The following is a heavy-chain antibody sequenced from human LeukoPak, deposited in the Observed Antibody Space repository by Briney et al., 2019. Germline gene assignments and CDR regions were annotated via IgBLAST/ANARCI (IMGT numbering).Heavy chain of an antibody. CDR2: IYYSGST. CDR3: ARAPWWELLFDY. V-gene: IGHV4-59*11. D-gene: IGHD1-26*01. J-gene: IGHJ4*02. Sequence: SETLSLTCTVSGGSISSHYWSWIRQPPGKGLEWIGYIYYSGSTNHNPSLKSRVTISVDTSKNQFSLKLSSVTAADTAVYYCARAPWWELLFDYWGQGTLVTVSS. CDR1: GGSISSHY.